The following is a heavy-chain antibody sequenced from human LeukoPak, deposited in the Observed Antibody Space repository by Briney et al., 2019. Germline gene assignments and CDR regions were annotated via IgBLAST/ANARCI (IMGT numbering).Heavy chain of an antibody. V-gene: IGHV3-33*05. D-gene: IGHD1-26*01. CDR3: AKHPGDFTGIVNYYYMDV. Sequence: GGSLRLSCAASGFTFSSYGIHWVRQAPGKGLEWVTVISYDGGNKYYADSVKGRFTISRDNSKNTLFLQMNSLRAEDTAVYYCAKHPGDFTGIVNYYYMDVWGKGTTVTVSS. J-gene: IGHJ6*03. CDR1: GFTFSSYG. CDR2: ISYDGGNK.